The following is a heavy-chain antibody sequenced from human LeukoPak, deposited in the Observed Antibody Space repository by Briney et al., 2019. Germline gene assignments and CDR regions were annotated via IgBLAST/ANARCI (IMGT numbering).Heavy chain of an antibody. Sequence: GGSLRLSCAASGFTFSSNAMSWVRQAPGKGLEWVSTIRGSGTSTYYADSVKGRFTISRDNSKNTLYLQMNSLRAEDTAIYYCAKGSAAAGGFDYWGQGGLVTVSS. CDR2: IRGSGTST. J-gene: IGHJ4*02. CDR3: AKGSAAAGGFDY. CDR1: GFTFSSNA. V-gene: IGHV3-23*01. D-gene: IGHD6-13*01.